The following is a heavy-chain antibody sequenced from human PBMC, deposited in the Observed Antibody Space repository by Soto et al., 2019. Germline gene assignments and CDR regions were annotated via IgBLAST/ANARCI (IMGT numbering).Heavy chain of an antibody. CDR1: GFTFSSYG. D-gene: IGHD2-21*02. CDR2: IWYDGSNK. CDR3: ARLGRGDYDFTLDY. J-gene: IGHJ4*02. Sequence: GGSLSLSCAASGFTFSSYGMHWVRQAPGKGLEWVAVIWYDGSNKYYADSVKGRFTISRDNSKNTLYLQMNSLRAEDTAVYYCARLGRGDYDFTLDYWGQGTLVTVSS. V-gene: IGHV3-33*01.